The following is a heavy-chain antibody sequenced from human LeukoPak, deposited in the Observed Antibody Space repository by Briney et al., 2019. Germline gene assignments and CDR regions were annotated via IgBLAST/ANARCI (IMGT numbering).Heavy chain of an antibody. CDR3: AKRQGPYSGSYYGGENWFDP. J-gene: IGHJ5*02. V-gene: IGHV3-23*01. D-gene: IGHD1-26*01. CDR2: ISGSGGST. Sequence: GGSLRLSCAASGFTFSSYAMSWVRQAPGKGLEWVSAISGSGGSTYYADSVKGRFTISRGNSKNTLYLQMNSLRAEDTAVYYCAKRQGPYSGSYYGGENWFDPWGQGTLVTVSS. CDR1: GFTFSSYA.